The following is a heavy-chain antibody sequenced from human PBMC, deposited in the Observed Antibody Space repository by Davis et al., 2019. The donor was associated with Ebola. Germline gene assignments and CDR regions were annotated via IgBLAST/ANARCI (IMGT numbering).Heavy chain of an antibody. CDR3: ARDRDYYGPDN. CDR1: GDSVSGNIPA. CDR2: TYYRSRWYN. Sequence: LRLSCAISGDSVSGNIPAWNWIRQSPSRGLEWLGRTYYRSRWYNDYAVSVESRITINPDTSKNQFSLHLNSVTPEDTAVYYCARDRDYYGPDNWGRGTLVTVSS. D-gene: IGHD3-10*01. V-gene: IGHV6-1*01. J-gene: IGHJ4*02.